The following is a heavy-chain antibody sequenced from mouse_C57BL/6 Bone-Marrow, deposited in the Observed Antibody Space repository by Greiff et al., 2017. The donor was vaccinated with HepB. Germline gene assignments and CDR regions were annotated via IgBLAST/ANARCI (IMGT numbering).Heavy chain of an antibody. Sequence: EVHLVESGPGLVKPSQSLSLTCSVTGYSITSGYYWNWIRQFPGNKLEWMGYISYDGSNNYNPSLKNRISITRDTSKNQFFLKLNSVTTEDTATYYCARRGYGSSFFAYWGQGTLVTVSA. V-gene: IGHV3-6*01. D-gene: IGHD1-1*01. CDR3: ARRGYGSSFFAY. J-gene: IGHJ3*01. CDR1: GYSITSGYY. CDR2: ISYDGSN.